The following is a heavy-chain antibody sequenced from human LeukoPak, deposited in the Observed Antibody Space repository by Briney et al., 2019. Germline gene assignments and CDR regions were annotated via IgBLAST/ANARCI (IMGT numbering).Heavy chain of an antibody. Sequence: ASVKVSCKASGGTFSSYAISWVRQAPGQGLEWMGGIIPIFGTANYAQKFQGRVAITADESTSTAYMELSSLRSEDTAVYYCARTLPYCSSTSCYGYYFDYWGQGTLVTVSS. D-gene: IGHD2-2*01. J-gene: IGHJ4*02. CDR2: IIPIFGTA. CDR3: ARTLPYCSSTSCYGYYFDY. V-gene: IGHV1-69*13. CDR1: GGTFSSYA.